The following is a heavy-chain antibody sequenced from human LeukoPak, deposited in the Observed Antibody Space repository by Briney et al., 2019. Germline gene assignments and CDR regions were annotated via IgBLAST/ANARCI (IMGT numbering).Heavy chain of an antibody. J-gene: IGHJ4*02. D-gene: IGHD6-19*01. CDR3: ARDEGSGWYAY. V-gene: IGHV4-59*12. CDR2: IYDSGST. CDR1: GGSISSYY. Sequence: PSETLSLTCSVSGGSISSYYWSWIRQPPGKGLEWIGYIYDSGSTNFKSPLKSRVTMSGDTSKNLFSLRLTSVTAADTAIYYCARDEGSGWYAYWGQGTLVTVSS.